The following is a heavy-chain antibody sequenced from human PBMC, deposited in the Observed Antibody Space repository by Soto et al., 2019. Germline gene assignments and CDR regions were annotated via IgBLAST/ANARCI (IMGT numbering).Heavy chain of an antibody. CDR1: GFTFSSAW. CDR2: IKSKTDGGTI. J-gene: IGHJ4*02. Sequence: EVQLVESGGGWVKPGGSLRLSCAASGFTFSSAWMHCVRQAPGNGLEWVGRIKSKTDGGTIDHAAPVKGIGTISGDCSKNTLYLQRNSLKIAVTVVYFCTTFLSYYDSSASYLWDFCGQGTLVTVSS. D-gene: IGHD3-22*01. V-gene: IGHV3-15*07. CDR3: TTFLSYYDSSASYLWDF.